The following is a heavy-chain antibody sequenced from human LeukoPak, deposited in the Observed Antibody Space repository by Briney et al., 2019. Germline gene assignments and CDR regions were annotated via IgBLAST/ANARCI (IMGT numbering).Heavy chain of an antibody. D-gene: IGHD3-22*01. Sequence: GASVKVSCKASGYTFTGYYIHWVRQAPGQGLEWMGRINPNSGGTNYAQKFQGRVTMTRDTSISTAYMELSRLRSDDTAVYYCARDIVGIGYYDSSGHEDYWGQGSLATVSS. CDR3: ARDIVGIGYYDSSGHEDY. CDR2: INPNSGGT. CDR1: GYTFTGYY. J-gene: IGHJ4*02. V-gene: IGHV1-2*06.